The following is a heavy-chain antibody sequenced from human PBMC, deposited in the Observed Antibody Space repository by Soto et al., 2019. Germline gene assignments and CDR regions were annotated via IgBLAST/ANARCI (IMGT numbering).Heavy chain of an antibody. J-gene: IGHJ5*02. Sequence: VQLQESGPGLAKPSQTLSLTCTVSGGSISSGGYYWSWIRQHPGKGLEWIGDISYSGSTNYNPTLKSRITISVDTSKTQFSLKLSSVTAADTAVYYCARDLSVMYGNWFDPWGQGTLVTVSS. D-gene: IGHD2-8*02. CDR2: ISYSGST. CDR3: ARDLSVMYGNWFDP. CDR1: GGSISSGGYY. V-gene: IGHV4-31*03.